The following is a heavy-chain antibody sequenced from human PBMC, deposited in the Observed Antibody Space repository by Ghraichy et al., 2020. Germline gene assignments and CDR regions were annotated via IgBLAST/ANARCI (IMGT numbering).Heavy chain of an antibody. CDR3: ARAVGKFDP. Sequence: SETLSLTCTVSGDFIKSDNYYWSWIRQPPGKGLEWIGYIYYSGTTYYNPSLESRVIISVDTSKNQFSLQLTSVTAADTAVYYCARAVGKFDPWGQGTLVTVSS. CDR1: GDFIKSDNYY. CDR2: IYYSGTT. V-gene: IGHV4-30-4*01. J-gene: IGHJ5*02. D-gene: IGHD1-26*01.